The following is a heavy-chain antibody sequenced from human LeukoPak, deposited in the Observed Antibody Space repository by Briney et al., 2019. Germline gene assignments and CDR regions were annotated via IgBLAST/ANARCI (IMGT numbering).Heavy chain of an antibody. CDR3: ARKMPYCSSTSCYPKQYYYYYYMDV. V-gene: IGHV4-34*01. CDR1: GGSSSGYY. Sequence: SETLSLTCAVYGGSSSGYYWSWIRQPPGKGLEWIGEINHSGSTNYNPSLKSRVTISVDTSKNQFSLKLSSVTAADTAVYYCARKMPYCSSTSCYPKQYYYYYYMDVWGKGTTVTVSS. CDR2: INHSGST. D-gene: IGHD2-2*01. J-gene: IGHJ6*03.